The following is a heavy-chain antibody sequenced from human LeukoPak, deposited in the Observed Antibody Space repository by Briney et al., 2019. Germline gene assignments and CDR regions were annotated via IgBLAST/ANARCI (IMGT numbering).Heavy chain of an antibody. V-gene: IGHV1-18*01. CDR1: GSSFTNYH. D-gene: IGHD3-22*01. Sequence: ASVKVSCKASGSSFTNYHIGWVREAPGQGLGWVGWVSTNDGNTVYAQRLQGRATMTTDTSTSVAYMELRSLTSDDTAVYYCTRAPPGMTMMTDYWGQGTLVTVSS. J-gene: IGHJ4*02. CDR3: TRAPPGMTMMTDY. CDR2: VSTNDGNT.